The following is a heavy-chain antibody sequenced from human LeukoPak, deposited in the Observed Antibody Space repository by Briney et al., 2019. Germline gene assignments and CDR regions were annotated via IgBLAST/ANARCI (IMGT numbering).Heavy chain of an antibody. V-gene: IGHV3-21*04. J-gene: IGHJ5*02. CDR1: GFTFSSYS. CDR2: ISSSSSYI. D-gene: IGHD2-15*01. Sequence: GGSLRLSCAASGFTFSSYSMNWVRQAPGKGLEWVSSISSSSSYIYYADSVKGRFTISRANAKNSLYPQMNGLRVEDTAVYYCARDQSVYCSGGSCENWFDPWGQGTLVTVSS. CDR3: ARDQSVYCSGGSCENWFDP.